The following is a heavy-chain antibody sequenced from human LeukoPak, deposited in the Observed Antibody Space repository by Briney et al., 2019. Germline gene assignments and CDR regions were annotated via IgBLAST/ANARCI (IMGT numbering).Heavy chain of an antibody. D-gene: IGHD3-22*01. V-gene: IGHV3-48*03. J-gene: IGHJ4*02. CDR2: ISTSGTTI. CDR1: GFTFSSYE. CDR3: ARGGGYYV. Sequence: GGSLRLSCAASGFTFSSYEMNWVRQAPGKGLEWVSFISTSGTTIYYADSVRGRFTISRDNAKNSLYLQMNSPRAEDTAVYYCARGGGYYVWGQGALVTVPS.